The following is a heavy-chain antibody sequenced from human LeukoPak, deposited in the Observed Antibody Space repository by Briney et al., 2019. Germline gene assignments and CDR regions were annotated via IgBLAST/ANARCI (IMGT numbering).Heavy chain of an antibody. V-gene: IGHV3-21*01. J-gene: IGHJ6*03. CDR2: ISSSSSYI. CDR3: ARDSSSGPDYYYMDV. D-gene: IGHD6-25*01. Sequence: PGGSLRLSCAASGFTFSSYNMNWVRQAPGKGLEWVSSISSSSSYIYYADSVKGRFTISRDNAKNSLYLQMNSLRAEDTALYYCARDSSSGPDYYYMDVWGKGTTVTVSS. CDR1: GFTFSSYN.